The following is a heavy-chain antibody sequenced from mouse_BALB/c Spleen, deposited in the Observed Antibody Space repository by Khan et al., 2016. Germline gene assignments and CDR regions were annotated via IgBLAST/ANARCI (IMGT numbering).Heavy chain of an antibody. CDR1: GDSITSGH. Sequence: EVQLQESGPSLAKPSQTLSLTCSVTGDSITSGHWNWIRKFPGNKFDFMGYISHSGDSYYNPSLKSRISITRYTSNNQYYQQFNSVTTEDTATSYCATWDYYGSAFAYWGQGTLVTVSA. CDR3: ATWDYYGSAFAY. V-gene: IGHV3-8*02. D-gene: IGHD1-2*01. CDR2: ISHSGDS. J-gene: IGHJ3*01.